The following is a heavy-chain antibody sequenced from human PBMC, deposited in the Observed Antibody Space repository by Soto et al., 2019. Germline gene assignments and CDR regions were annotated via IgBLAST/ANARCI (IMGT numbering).Heavy chain of an antibody. CDR1: GGTFSSYA. CDR2: IIPIFGTA. V-gene: IGHV1-69*13. J-gene: IGHJ6*02. CDR3: ARSSSSWYRGSSPYYYGMDV. Sequence: GASVKVSCKASGGTFSSYAISWVRQAPGQGLEWMGGIIPIFGTANYAQKFQGRVTITADESTSTAYKELSSLRSEDTAVYYCARSSSSWYRGSSPYYYGMDVWGQGTTVTVSS. D-gene: IGHD6-13*01.